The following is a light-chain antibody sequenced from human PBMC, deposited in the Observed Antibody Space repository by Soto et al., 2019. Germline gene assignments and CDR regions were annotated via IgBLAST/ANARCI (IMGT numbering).Light chain of an antibody. V-gene: IGKV1-5*01. CDR3: QQYNSYPYT. CDR1: QSISSW. CDR2: DAS. Sequence: DIQMTQSPSTLSASVGDRVTITCRASQSISSWLAWYPQKPGKATKLLIYDASSLESGVPSRFSGSGSGTECTLTISSLQPDDFATYYCQQYNSYPYTFGQGTKLEIK. J-gene: IGKJ2*01.